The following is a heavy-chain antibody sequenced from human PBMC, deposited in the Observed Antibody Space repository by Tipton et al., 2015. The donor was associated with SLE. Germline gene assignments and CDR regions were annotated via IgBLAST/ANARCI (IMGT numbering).Heavy chain of an antibody. V-gene: IGHV4-39*06. D-gene: IGHD3-10*01. CDR3: ARRLGGGFSHCCFDH. Sequence: TLSLTCTVSGGSISSRNYYWGWFRQPPGKGLEWIGSIFYSGSTYYSPSLKSRVTISVDTSKNQFPLKLTSVTAADTAVYYCARRLGGGFSHCCFDHWGRGTLVTVSS. CDR2: IFYSGST. CDR1: GGSISSRNYY. J-gene: IGHJ2*01.